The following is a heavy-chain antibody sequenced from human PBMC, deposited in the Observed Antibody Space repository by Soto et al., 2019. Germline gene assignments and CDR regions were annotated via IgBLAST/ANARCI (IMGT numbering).Heavy chain of an antibody. Sequence: GGSLRLSCAASGFTFSNAWMNWVRQAPGKGLEWVGRIKSKTDGGPTDYAAPVKGRFTISRDDSKNTLYLQMNSLKTEDTAVYYCTTDGAITMVYTDYWGQGTLVTVSS. D-gene: IGHD3-10*01. CDR1: GFTFSNAW. V-gene: IGHV3-15*07. J-gene: IGHJ4*02. CDR3: TTDGAITMVYTDY. CDR2: IKSKTDGGPT.